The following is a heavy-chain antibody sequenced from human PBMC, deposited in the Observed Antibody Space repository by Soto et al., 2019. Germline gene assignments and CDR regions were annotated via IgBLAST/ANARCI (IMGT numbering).Heavy chain of an antibody. J-gene: IGHJ4*02. D-gene: IGHD3-10*01. V-gene: IGHV4-59*01. Sequence: SSETLSLTCSVAGGSMSEYFWSWIRQSPGKGLEWIGYIYYLGSTDYNPSLKSRVTISVDTSKRQFSLRLTSVTAADTAVYYCARDGYDGSGSPYPAYWGPGTQVTASS. CDR3: ARDGYDGSGSPYPAY. CDR1: GGSMSEYF. CDR2: IYYLGST.